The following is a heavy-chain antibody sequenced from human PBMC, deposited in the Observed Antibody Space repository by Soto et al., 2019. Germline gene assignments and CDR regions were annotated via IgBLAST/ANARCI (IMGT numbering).Heavy chain of an antibody. V-gene: IGHV1-69*12. D-gene: IGHD3-3*01. CDR1: GGTFSSYA. CDR2: IIPIFGTA. J-gene: IGHJ6*02. CDR3: ARQGDGEGIRFSGVYGMDV. Sequence: QVQLVQSGAEVKKPGSSVKVSCKASGGTFSSYAISWVRQAPGQGLEWMGGIIPIFGTANYAQKFQGRVTITADESTSXAXXELSSLRSEDTAVYYCARQGDGEGIRFSGVYGMDVWGQGTTVTVSS.